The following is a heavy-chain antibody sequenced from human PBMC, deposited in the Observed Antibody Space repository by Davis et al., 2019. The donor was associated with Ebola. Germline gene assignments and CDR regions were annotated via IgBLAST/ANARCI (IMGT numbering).Heavy chain of an antibody. D-gene: IGHD5-24*01. CDR1: GFTFSGSA. CDR3: AKDRRDGYNWWGYFDY. CDR2: IRSKANSYAT. Sequence: GGSLRLSCAASGFTFSGSAMHWVRQASGKGLEWVGRIRSKANSYATAYAASVKGRFTISRDDSKNTAYLQMNSLKTEDTAVYYCAKDRRDGYNWWGYFDYWGQGTLVTVSS. V-gene: IGHV3-73*01. J-gene: IGHJ4*02.